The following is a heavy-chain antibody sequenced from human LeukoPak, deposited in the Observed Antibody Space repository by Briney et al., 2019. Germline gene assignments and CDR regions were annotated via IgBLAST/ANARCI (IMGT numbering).Heavy chain of an antibody. CDR3: AREGGYDPFEH. Sequence: GGSLRLSCAASGITFRYYWMHWVRQAPGKGLVWVSRIDADGSSATYADSVKGRFTISRDNAKNTLYLQMNSLRAEDTAVYYCAREGGYDPFEHWGQGTLVTVSS. CDR2: IDADGSSA. D-gene: IGHD5-12*01. V-gene: IGHV3-74*01. CDR1: GITFRYYW. J-gene: IGHJ4*02.